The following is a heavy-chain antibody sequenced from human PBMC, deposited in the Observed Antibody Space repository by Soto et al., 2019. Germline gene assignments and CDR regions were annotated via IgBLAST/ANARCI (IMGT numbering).Heavy chain of an antibody. J-gene: IGHJ5*02. CDR2: ISSSSSTI. D-gene: IGHD3-3*01. CDR1: GFTFSSNS. V-gene: IGHV3-48*02. Sequence: EVQVVESGGGLVQPGGSLRLSCAASGFTFSSNSMNWVRQAPGKGLEWISYISSSSSTIYADSVKGRFTISRDNAKISLYLQMNSLGDEDTAGYYSARVIWSGHLTSDLWGQGTLVTVSS. CDR3: ARVIWSGHLTSDL.